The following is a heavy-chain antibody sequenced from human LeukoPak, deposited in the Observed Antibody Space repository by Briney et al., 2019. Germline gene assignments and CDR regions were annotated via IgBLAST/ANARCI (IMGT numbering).Heavy chain of an antibody. Sequence: PGGSLRLSCAASGFTFSSYAMHWVRQAPGKGLEWVAVISYDGSNKYYADSVKGRFTISRDNSKNTLYLQMNSLRAGDTAVYYCARVYVGLPYYYYYYMDVWGKGTTVTVSS. J-gene: IGHJ6*03. CDR2: ISYDGSNK. CDR3: ARVYVGLPYYYYYYMDV. V-gene: IGHV3-30*04. CDR1: GFTFSSYA. D-gene: IGHD2-8*01.